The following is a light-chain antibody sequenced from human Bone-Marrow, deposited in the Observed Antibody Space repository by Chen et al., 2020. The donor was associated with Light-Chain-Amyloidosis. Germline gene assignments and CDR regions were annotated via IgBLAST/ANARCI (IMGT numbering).Light chain of an antibody. CDR3: QSYQGSSQGV. CDR1: SSNIGATYD. J-gene: IGLJ3*02. V-gene: IGLV1-40*01. Sequence: QSVLTQPPSVSGAPGQRVTISCTGSSSNIGATYDVHWYQHLPGTAPKLLIYRNTNRPSGVPDRFSGSIDRSSNSASLTISGLKTEDEADYYCQSYQGSSQGVFGGGTKLTVL. CDR2: RNT.